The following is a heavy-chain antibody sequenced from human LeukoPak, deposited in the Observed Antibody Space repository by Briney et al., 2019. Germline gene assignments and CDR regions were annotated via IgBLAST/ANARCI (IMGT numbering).Heavy chain of an antibody. J-gene: IGHJ6*02. V-gene: IGHV3-30*18. D-gene: IGHD4-11*01. CDR3: AKDGRSYSNYLDV. Sequence: QPGRSLRLSCAASGFTFGSYGMHWVRQAPGKGLEWVAVISYDGSNKYYADPVKGRFTISRDNSKNTLYLQMNSLRAEDTAVFYCAKDGRSYSNYLDVWGQGTTVTVSS. CDR1: GFTFGSYG. CDR2: ISYDGSNK.